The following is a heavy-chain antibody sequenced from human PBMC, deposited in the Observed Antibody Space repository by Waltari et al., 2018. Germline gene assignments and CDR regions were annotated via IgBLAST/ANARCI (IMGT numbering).Heavy chain of an antibody. CDR3: ARGFRDYYGSGTYYAPTY. CDR1: GGTFSGYG. Sequence: QVRLMQSGAEVKKPGSSVKVSCKVSGGTFSGYGMMWVRQAPGQGLEWMGRIIPVFATTNYAQKFRGRVTITADESTSSLYVELNSLRFDDTSVYFCARGFRDYYGSGTYYAPTYWGQGTLVTVSS. CDR2: IIPVFATT. V-gene: IGHV1-69*12. J-gene: IGHJ4*02. D-gene: IGHD3-10*01.